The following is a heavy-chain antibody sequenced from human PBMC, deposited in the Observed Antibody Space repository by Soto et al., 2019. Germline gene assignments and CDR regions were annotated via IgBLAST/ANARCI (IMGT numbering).Heavy chain of an antibody. J-gene: IGHJ6*02. Sequence: PGGSLRLSCAASGFTFTNYAMHWVRQAPGKGLEWVSIISYDGSNKYYADSVKGRFTISRDNSKNTLYLQMNSLRAEDTAVYYCPKTRGYEPYYYGLDVSGQGTMVTVSS. CDR3: PKTRGYEPYYYGLDV. CDR2: ISYDGSNK. CDR1: GFTFTNYA. V-gene: IGHV3-30*18. D-gene: IGHD5-12*01.